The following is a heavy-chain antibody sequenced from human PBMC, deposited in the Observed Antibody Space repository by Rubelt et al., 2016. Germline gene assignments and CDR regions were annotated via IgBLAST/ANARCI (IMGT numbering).Heavy chain of an antibody. CDR1: GSSMKNHY. V-gene: IGHV4-4*07. CDR2: VFSTGMT. CDR3: AMVQDPRYNWFDP. J-gene: IGHJ5*02. Sequence: QVQLQESGPGLVRPSETLALTCTVSGSSMKNHYWSWVRQPAGKGLEWIGRVFSTGMTGYNPSLKSRVSMSVDTSKNQFSLKLTSVTAADTAVYYCAMVQDPRYNWFDPWGQGALVTVSS.